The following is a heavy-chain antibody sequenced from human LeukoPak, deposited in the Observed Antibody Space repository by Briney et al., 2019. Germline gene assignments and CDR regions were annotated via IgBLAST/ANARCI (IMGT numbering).Heavy chain of an antibody. V-gene: IGHV3-9*03. J-gene: IGHJ6*03. Sequence: GGSLRLSCAASGITFYDYAMHWVRQAPGKGLEWVSGISWNSGSIGYADSVKGRSTISRDNAKNSLYLQMNSLRAEDMALYYCARAARPWYYYYMDVWGKGTTVTVSS. D-gene: IGHD6-6*01. CDR2: ISWNSGSI. CDR1: GITFYDYA. CDR3: ARAARPWYYYYMDV.